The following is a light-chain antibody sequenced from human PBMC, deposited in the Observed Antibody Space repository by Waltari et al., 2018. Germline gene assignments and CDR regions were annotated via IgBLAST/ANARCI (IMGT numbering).Light chain of an antibody. V-gene: IGLV2-14*03. J-gene: IGLJ2*01. CDR2: HVT. Sequence: QSALTQPVSVSGSLGQSITISCTGSSSDIGAYDSVSWYQQHPCRAPTLMIFHVTERPSGISNRFSGSKSGNTASLTISGLQTEDEADYYCSSYTTSGTLVFGGGTKLTIL. CDR1: SSDIGAYDS. CDR3: SSYTTSGTLV.